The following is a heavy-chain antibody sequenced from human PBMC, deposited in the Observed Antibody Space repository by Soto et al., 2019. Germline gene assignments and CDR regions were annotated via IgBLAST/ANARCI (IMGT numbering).Heavy chain of an antibody. CDR3: ARDLLAVAGAWFDP. D-gene: IGHD6-19*01. V-gene: IGHV1-69*13. J-gene: IGHJ5*02. Sequence: GASVKVSCKASGGTFSSYAISWVRQAPGQGLEWMGGIIPIFGTANYAQKFQGRVTITADESTSTAYMELSSLRSEDTAVYYCARDLLAVAGAWFDPWGQGTLVTVSS. CDR2: IIPIFGTA. CDR1: GGTFSSYA.